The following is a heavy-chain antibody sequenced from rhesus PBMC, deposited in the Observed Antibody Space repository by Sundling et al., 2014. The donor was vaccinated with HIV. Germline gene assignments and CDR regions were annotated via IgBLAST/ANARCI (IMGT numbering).Heavy chain of an antibody. Sequence: QVQLQETGPGLVKPSETLSVTCAVSGGSISSDYWSWIRQAPGGGLEWIGFIFGSTGKTNYNPSLQSRVTLSVETSKNKFSLKLTSVTAADTAVYFCARTPGEHNSINYGLDSWGQGVVVTVSS. V-gene: IGHV4-169*01. CDR3: ARTPGEHNSINYGLDS. D-gene: IGHD1-38*01. J-gene: IGHJ6*01. CDR2: IFGSTGKT. CDR1: GGSISSDY.